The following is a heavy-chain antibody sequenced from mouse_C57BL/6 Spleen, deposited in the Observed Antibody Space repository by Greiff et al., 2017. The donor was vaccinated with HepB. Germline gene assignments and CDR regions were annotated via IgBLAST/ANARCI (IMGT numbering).Heavy chain of an antibody. CDR2: IDPENGGT. D-gene: IGHD1-1*01. CDR1: GYTFTDYE. CDR3: TSYYYGSRRYFDY. V-gene: IGHV1-15*01. J-gene: IGHJ2*01. Sequence: VQLQQSGAELVRPGASVTLSCKASGYTFTDYEMHWVKQTPVHGLEWIGAIDPENGGTAYNKKFKGKAILTADKSSSTAYMELRSLTSEDSAVYYCTSYYYGSRRYFDYWGQGTTLTVSS.